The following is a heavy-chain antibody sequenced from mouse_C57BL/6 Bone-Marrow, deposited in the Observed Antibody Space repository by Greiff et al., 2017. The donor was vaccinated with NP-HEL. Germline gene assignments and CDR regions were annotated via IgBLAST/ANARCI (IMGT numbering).Heavy chain of an antibody. D-gene: IGHD2-2*01. Sequence: VKLQESGAELARPGASVKMSCKASGYTFTSYTMHWVKQRPGQGLEWIGYINPSSGYTKYNQKFKDKATLTADKSSSTAYMQLSSLTSEDSAVYYCASEKIYYGYDVYFDYWGQGTTLTVSS. J-gene: IGHJ2*01. CDR3: ASEKIYYGYDVYFDY. V-gene: IGHV1-4*01. CDR1: GYTFTSYT. CDR2: INPSSGYT.